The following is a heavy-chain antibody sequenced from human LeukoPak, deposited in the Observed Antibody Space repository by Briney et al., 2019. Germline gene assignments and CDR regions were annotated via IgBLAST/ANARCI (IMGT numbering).Heavy chain of an antibody. CDR2: INPNSGGT. D-gene: IGHD3-10*01. CDR1: GYTFTGYY. J-gene: IGHJ4*02. V-gene: IGHV1-2*02. Sequence: ASVKVSCTASGYTFTGYYMHWVRQAPGQGLEWMGWINPNSGGTNYAQKFQGRVTMTRDTSISTAYMELSRLRSDDTAVYYCARVARRYGSGSSGWVYWGQGTLVTVSS. CDR3: ARVARRYGSGSSGWVY.